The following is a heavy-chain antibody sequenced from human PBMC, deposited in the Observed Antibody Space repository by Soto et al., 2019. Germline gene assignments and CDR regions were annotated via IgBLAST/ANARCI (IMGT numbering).Heavy chain of an antibody. D-gene: IGHD3-10*01. CDR2: IYWDDDK. V-gene: IGHV2-5*02. CDR1: GFSLSTTGVG. Sequence: QITLKESGPTLVRPTQTLTLTCTFSGFSLSTTGVGVGWIRQPPGKALEWLAHIYWDDDKRYSPSLKSRLTITKDNSKNEVILTMTNMDPVDTATYYCAQRLLDYGLRREPANYFDPWGQGTLVTVSS. J-gene: IGHJ5*02. CDR3: AQRLLDYGLRREPANYFDP.